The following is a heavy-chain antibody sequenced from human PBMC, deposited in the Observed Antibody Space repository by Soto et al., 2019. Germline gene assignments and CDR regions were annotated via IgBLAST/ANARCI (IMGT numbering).Heavy chain of an antibody. CDR3: ASITIFGVVTTIDP. V-gene: IGHV4-34*01. Sequence: LEPQSLSDAVYGGSFRVYDWSWIRQPPGKGLEWIGEINHSGSTNYNPSLKSRVTISVDTSKNQFSLKLSSVTAADTAVYYCASITIFGVVTTIDPWGQGTLVTVSS. CDR1: GGSFRVYD. J-gene: IGHJ5*02. CDR2: INHSGST. D-gene: IGHD3-3*01.